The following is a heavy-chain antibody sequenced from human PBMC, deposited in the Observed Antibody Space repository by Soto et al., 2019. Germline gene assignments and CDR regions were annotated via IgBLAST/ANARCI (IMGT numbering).Heavy chain of an antibody. CDR3: AKSMTTVTTGVYGMDV. CDR1: GFTFSSYA. J-gene: IGHJ6*02. D-gene: IGHD4-17*01. CDR2: ISGSGGST. Sequence: GGSLRLSCAASGFTFSSYAMSWVRQAPGKGLEWVSAISGSGGSTYYADSVKGRFTISRDNSKNTLYLQMNSLRAEDTAVYYCAKSMTTVTTGVYGMDVWGQGTTVTVSS. V-gene: IGHV3-23*01.